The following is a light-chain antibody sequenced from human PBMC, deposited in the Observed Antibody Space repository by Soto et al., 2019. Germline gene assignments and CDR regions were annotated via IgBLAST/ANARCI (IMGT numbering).Light chain of an antibody. CDR3: QQYGSSPT. V-gene: IGKV3-20*01. Sequence: EIVLTQSPGTLSLSPGERATLSCRASQSASSSYLAWYQQKPGQAPRLLIYGASSRATGIPDRFSGSGSGTDFTLTISRLGPEDFAVYYCQQYGSSPTFGQGTKVEIK. J-gene: IGKJ1*01. CDR2: GAS. CDR1: QSASSSY.